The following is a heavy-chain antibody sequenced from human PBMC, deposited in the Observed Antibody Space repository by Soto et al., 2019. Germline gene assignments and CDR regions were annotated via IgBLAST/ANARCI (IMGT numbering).Heavy chain of an antibody. J-gene: IGHJ6*02. CDR3: AKDLYRGYSYGSLYYYYGMDV. CDR2: ISWNSGSI. V-gene: IGHV3-9*01. Sequence: VQLVESGGGLVQPGRSLRLSCAASGFTFDDYAMHWVRQAPGKGLEWVSGISWNSGSIGYADSVKGRFTISRDNAKNSLYLQMNSLRAEDTALYYCAKDLYRGYSYGSLYYYYGMDVWGQGTTVTVSS. D-gene: IGHD5-18*01. CDR1: GFTFDDYA.